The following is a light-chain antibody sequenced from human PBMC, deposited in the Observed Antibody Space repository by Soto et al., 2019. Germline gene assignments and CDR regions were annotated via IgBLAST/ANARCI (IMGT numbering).Light chain of an antibody. V-gene: IGKV1-16*01. J-gene: IGKJ4*01. CDR1: QDISHY. CDR3: QQYNSYPGT. Sequence: DIRMTQSPSSLSASVGDRVTITCRASQDISHYLAWFQQKPGKAPKSLIYATSSLHSGVPSRFSGTGSGTDFTLTISSLQPEDFATYYCQQYNSYPGTFGGGTKVDIK. CDR2: ATS.